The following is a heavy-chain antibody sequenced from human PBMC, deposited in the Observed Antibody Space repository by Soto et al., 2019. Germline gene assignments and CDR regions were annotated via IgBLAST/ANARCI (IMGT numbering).Heavy chain of an antibody. CDR3: ARAHSSGWPFDY. CDR2: IWYDGSNK. D-gene: IGHD6-19*01. J-gene: IGHJ4*02. Sequence: QVQLVESGGGVVQPGRSLRLSCAASGFTFSSYGMHWVRQAPGKGLEWVAVIWYDGSNKYYADSVKGRFTISRDNSKNTLYLQMNSLRAEDTAVYYCARAHSSGWPFDYWGQGTLVTVSS. CDR1: GFTFSSYG. V-gene: IGHV3-33*01.